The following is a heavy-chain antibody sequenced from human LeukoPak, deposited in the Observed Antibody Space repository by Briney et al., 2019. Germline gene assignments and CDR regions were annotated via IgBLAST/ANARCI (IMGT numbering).Heavy chain of an antibody. V-gene: IGHV3-7*01. CDR2: IKEDGSEK. Sequence: GSLRLSCAASGFTFSTYWMSWVRQAPGKGLEWVANIKEDGSEKYYGDSVKGRFTISRDNAKNSLYLEMNSLRVEDTAVYYCARDSSGYQWGQGTLVTVSS. D-gene: IGHD3-22*01. J-gene: IGHJ4*02. CDR3: ARDSSGYQ. CDR1: GFTFSTYW.